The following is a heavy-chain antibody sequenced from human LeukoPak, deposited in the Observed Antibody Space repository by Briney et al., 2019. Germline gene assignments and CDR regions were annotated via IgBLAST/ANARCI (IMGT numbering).Heavy chain of an antibody. CDR2: IYYSGST. D-gene: IGHD3-10*01. CDR1: GGSISSYY. Sequence: SETLSLTCTVSGGSISSYYWSWTRQPPGKGLEWIGYIYYSGSTNYNPSLKSRVTISVDTSKNQFSLKLSSVTAADTAVYYCVAFRITMVRGVIDDYWGQGTLVTVSS. CDR3: VAFRITMVRGVIDDY. V-gene: IGHV4-59*01. J-gene: IGHJ4*02.